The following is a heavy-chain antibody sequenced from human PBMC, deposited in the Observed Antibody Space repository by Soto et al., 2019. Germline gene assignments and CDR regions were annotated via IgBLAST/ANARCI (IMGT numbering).Heavy chain of an antibody. CDR2: IYHSGST. CDR3: AIPSPGGIDY. Sequence: SETLSLTCAVSGYSISSGYYWGWIRQPPGKGLEWIGSIYHSGSTYYNPSLKSRVTISVDTSKNQFSLKLSSVTAADTAVYCCAIPSPGGIDYWGQGTLVTVSS. CDR1: GYSISSGYY. V-gene: IGHV4-38-2*01. J-gene: IGHJ4*02.